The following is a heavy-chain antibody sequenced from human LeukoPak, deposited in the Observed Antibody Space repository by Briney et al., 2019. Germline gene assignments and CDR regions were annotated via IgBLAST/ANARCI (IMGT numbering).Heavy chain of an antibody. CDR2: ISSSSSYI. J-gene: IGHJ3*02. D-gene: IGHD1-26*01. Sequence: GGSLRLSCAASGFTFSSYSMNWVRQAPGKGLEWVSSISSSSSYIYYADSVKGRFTISRDNAKNSLYLQMNSLRAEDTAVYYCARGAGGSYLDAFDIWGQGTMVTVSS. V-gene: IGHV3-21*01. CDR3: ARGAGGSYLDAFDI. CDR1: GFTFSSYS.